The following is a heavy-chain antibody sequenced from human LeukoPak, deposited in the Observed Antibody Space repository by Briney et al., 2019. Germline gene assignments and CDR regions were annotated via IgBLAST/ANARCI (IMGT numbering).Heavy chain of an antibody. Sequence: GSLRLSCAASGFTFSGYEMNWVRQAPGKGLEWVSYISSSGRTIYYADSVKGRFTVSRDNAKNSLYLQMNSLRAEDTAVYYCVRDPGYCSSTSCYKFFDHWGQGTLVTVSS. V-gene: IGHV3-48*03. CDR1: GFTFSGYE. D-gene: IGHD2-2*02. CDR2: ISSSGRTI. J-gene: IGHJ4*02. CDR3: VRDPGYCSSTSCYKFFDH.